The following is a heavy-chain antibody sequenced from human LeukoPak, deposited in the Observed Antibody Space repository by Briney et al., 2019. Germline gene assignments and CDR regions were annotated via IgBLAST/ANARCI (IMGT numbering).Heavy chain of an antibody. CDR3: AKDRTLTTMLVVVDTPPPSYYGMDV. CDR2: ISGSGGST. CDR1: GFTFSSYA. J-gene: IGHJ6*02. V-gene: IGHV3-23*01. Sequence: GGSLRLSCAASGFTFSSYAMSWVRQAPGKGLEWVSAISGSGGSTYYADSVKGRFTISRDNSKNTLYLQMNSLRAEDTAVYYCAKDRTLTTMLVVVDTPPPSYYGMDVWGQGTTVTVSS. D-gene: IGHD3-22*01.